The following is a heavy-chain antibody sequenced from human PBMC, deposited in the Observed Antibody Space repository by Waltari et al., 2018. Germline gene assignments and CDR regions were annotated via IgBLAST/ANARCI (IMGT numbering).Heavy chain of an antibody. D-gene: IGHD2-8*01. CDR2: ISPIFGTA. CDR3: ARPGDIVPLMDV. J-gene: IGHJ6*02. CDR1: GGTFSSYA. V-gene: IGHV1-69*01. Sequence: QVQLVQSGAEVKKPGSSVTVSCKASGGTFSSYAIRWVRQAPGQGLDWMGGISPIFGTANYAQKFQGRVTITADESTSTAYMELSSLRSEDTAVYYCARPGDIVPLMDVWGQGTTVTVSS.